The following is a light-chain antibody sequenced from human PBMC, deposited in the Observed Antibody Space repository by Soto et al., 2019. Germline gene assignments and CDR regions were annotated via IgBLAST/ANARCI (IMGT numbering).Light chain of an antibody. CDR1: SNDVGSYNL. CDR3: CSYASSSTWV. J-gene: IGLJ3*02. Sequence: QSALTQPASVSGSPGQSITISCTGTSNDVGSYNLVSWHQQHPGKAPKLMIYEVSKRPSGGSNRFSGSKSGNTASLTISGLQAEDEADYYCCSYASSSTWVFGGGTKLTVL. V-gene: IGLV2-23*02. CDR2: EVS.